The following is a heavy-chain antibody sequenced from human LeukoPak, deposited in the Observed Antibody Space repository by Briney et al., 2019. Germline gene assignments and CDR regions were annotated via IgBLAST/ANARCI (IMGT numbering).Heavy chain of an antibody. CDR2: ISAYNGNT. J-gene: IGHJ4*02. CDR1: GYTFTSYG. V-gene: IGHV1-18*01. CDR3: ARLNDILTGYYCFDY. Sequence: ASVKVSCEASGYTFTSYGISWVRQAPGQGLEWMGWISAYNGNTNYAQKLQGRVTMTTDTSTSTAYMELRSLRSDDTAVYYCARLNDILTGYYCFDYWGQGTLVTVSS. D-gene: IGHD3-9*01.